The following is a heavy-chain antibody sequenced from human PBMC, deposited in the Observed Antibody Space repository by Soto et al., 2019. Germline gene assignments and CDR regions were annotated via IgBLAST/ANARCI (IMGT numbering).Heavy chain of an antibody. CDR1: GFTFSSST. J-gene: IGHJ6*02. CDR3: AKETYYYYGMDV. V-gene: IGHV3-23*01. Sequence: GGSLRLSCAASGFTFSSSTMSWVRQAPGKGPEWVSAIIDSGGYTYYADSVKGRFTISRDNSKNTLYLQMNSLRAEDTALYYCAKETYYYYGMDVWGQGTTVTVSS. CDR2: IIDSGGYT.